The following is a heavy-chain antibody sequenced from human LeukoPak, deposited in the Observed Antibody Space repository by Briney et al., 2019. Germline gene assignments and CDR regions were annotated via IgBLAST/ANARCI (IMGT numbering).Heavy chain of an antibody. CDR1: GFTFENYA. D-gene: IGHD4-17*01. J-gene: IGHJ4*02. Sequence: PGGSLRLSCAASGFTFENYAMHWVRQVPGKGLEWVSVITWDGGSTNYADSVKGRFTISRDNAKNSLYLQMNSLRAEDTAVYYCARITTMTTVTTGGPFDYWGQGTLVTVSS. CDR2: ITWDGGST. CDR3: ARITTMTTVTTGGPFDY. V-gene: IGHV3-43D*03.